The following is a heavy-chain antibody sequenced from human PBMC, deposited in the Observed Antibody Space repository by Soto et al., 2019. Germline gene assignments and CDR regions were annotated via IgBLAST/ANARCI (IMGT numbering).Heavy chain of an antibody. CDR3: ARVRGQGELWFGELSAYYFDY. CDR2: IYYSGST. J-gene: IGHJ4*02. CDR1: GGSISSYY. D-gene: IGHD3-10*01. V-gene: IGHV4-59*01. Sequence: SETLSLTCTVSGGSISSYYWSWIRQPPGKGLEWIGYIYYSGSTNYNPSLKSRVTISVDTSKNQFSLKLSSVTAADTAVYYCARVRGQGELWFGELSAYYFDYWGQGTLVTV.